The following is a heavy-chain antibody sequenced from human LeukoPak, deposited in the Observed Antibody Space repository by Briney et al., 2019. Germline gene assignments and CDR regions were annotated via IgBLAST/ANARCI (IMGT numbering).Heavy chain of an antibody. CDR2: INHTGRN. Sequence: SETLSLTCAVYGGSFNGHYYSWIRQSPGKGLEWIGEINHTGRNYYNPSLKSRVTISVDPPKNQFSLRLSSVTAADTAVYYCARGDDSSSWWYFDYWGQGTLVTVSS. CDR3: ARGDDSSSWWYFDY. CDR1: GGSFNGHY. D-gene: IGHD6-13*01. V-gene: IGHV4-34*01. J-gene: IGHJ4*02.